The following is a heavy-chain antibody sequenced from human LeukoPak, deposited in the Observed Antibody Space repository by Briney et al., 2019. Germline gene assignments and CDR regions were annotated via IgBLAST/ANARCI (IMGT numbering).Heavy chain of an antibody. D-gene: IGHD6-19*01. J-gene: IGHJ4*02. CDR1: GFTFSSYW. Sequence: GGSLRLSCAASGFTFSSYWMHWVRQAPGKGLVWVSRINSDGSSTSYADSVKGRFTISRDNAKNTLYLQMNSLRAEDTAVYYCARGTVAAALGYWGQGTLVTVSP. V-gene: IGHV3-74*01. CDR3: ARGTVAAALGY. CDR2: INSDGSST.